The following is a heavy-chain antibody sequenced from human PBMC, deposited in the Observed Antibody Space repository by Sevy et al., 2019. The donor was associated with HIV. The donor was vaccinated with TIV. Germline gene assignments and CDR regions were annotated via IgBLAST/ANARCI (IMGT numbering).Heavy chain of an antibody. J-gene: IGHJ3*02. V-gene: IGHV3-7*01. CDR3: ARAGGWGNINHSNQILDI. CDR1: EFIFTGYW. Sequence: GGSLRLSCAASEFIFTGYWMNWVRQAPGKGLEWVANIDQDGSDKRYVDSVRGRFTISRDNANNFLYLPMSSLRADDTAVYYCARAGGWGNINHSNQILDIWGHGSKVTVSS. D-gene: IGHD3-16*01. CDR2: IDQDGSDK.